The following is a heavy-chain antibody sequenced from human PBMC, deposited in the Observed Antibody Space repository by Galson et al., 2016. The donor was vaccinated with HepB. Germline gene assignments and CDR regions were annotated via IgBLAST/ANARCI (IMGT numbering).Heavy chain of an antibody. J-gene: IGHJ5*02. CDR1: GDSVSSNSAA. Sequence: CAISGDSVSSNSAAWTWIRQSPLRGLEWLGRTYYRSKWYNDYAVSVKSRSSIHPDTSKNQFSLQLSSVNPEDTAVYYCARVRCSTFRCQNWFDPWGQGTPVTVSS. V-gene: IGHV6-1*01. CDR2: TYYRSKWYN. D-gene: IGHD2/OR15-2a*01. CDR3: ARVRCSTFRCQNWFDP.